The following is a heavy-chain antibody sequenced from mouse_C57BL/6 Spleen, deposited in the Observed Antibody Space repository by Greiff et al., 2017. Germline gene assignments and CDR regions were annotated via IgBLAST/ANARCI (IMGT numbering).Heavy chain of an antibody. V-gene: IGHV2-5*01. J-gene: IGHJ3*01. D-gene: IGHD1-1*01. CDR3: AKNDYGSSLFAY. Sequence: QVQLQQSGPGLVQPSQSLSITCTVSGFSLTSYGVHWVRQSPGKGLAWLGVIWRGGSTDYNAAFMFRLSITKDNSKSQVFFKMNSLQADDTAIYYCAKNDYGSSLFAYWGQGTLVTVSA. CDR1: GFSLTSYG. CDR2: IWRGGST.